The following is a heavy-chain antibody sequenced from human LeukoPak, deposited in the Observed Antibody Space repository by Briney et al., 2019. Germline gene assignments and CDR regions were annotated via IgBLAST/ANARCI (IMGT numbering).Heavy chain of an antibody. V-gene: IGHV1-8*03. D-gene: IGHD1-26*01. J-gene: IGHJ4*02. CDR3: ARADSPGASFHY. Sequence: ASVKVSCKASGYTFTTYNINWVRQATGQGLEWMAYMNPNSGNTVFAQNFRDRLTITRSTSMSTAYMELTSLRSQDTAVYYCARADSPGASFHYWGQGTLVTVSS. CDR1: GYTFTTYN. CDR2: MNPNSGNT.